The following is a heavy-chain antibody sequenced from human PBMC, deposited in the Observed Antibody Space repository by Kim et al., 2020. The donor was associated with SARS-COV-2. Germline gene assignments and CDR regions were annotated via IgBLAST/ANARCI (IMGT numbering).Heavy chain of an antibody. D-gene: IGHD5-18*01. Sequence: SETLSLTCTVSGGSISSYYWSWIRQPPGKGLEWIGYVYYSGSTNYNPSLKSRVTISVDTSKNQFSLKLSSVTAADTAVSYCARVVRHTYGGWGWTSGMDV. CDR2: VYYSGST. CDR3: ARVVRHTYGGWGWTSGMDV. J-gene: IGHJ6*01. CDR1: GGSISSYY. V-gene: IGHV4-59*01.